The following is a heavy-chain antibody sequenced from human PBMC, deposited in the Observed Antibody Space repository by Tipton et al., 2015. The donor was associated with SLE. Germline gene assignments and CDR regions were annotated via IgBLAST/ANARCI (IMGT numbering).Heavy chain of an antibody. CDR3: ARHLREATVTPLWYFDL. J-gene: IGHJ2*01. CDR1: GYSISSGYY. D-gene: IGHD4-17*01. Sequence: TLFLTCAVSGYSISSGYYWGWIRQPPGKGLEWIGSIYHSGSTYYNPSLKSRVTISVDTSKNQFSLKLSSVTAADTAVYYCARHLREATVTPLWYFDLWGRGTLVTVSS. CDR2: IYHSGST. V-gene: IGHV4-38-2*01.